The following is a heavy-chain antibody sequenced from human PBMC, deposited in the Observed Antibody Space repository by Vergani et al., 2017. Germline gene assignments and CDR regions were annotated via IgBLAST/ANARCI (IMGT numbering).Heavy chain of an antibody. CDR2: INHSGST. J-gene: IGHJ6*02. CDR3: ARDPYDDGSGSYYQYYYYYGMDV. Sequence: QVQLQQWGAGLLKPSETLSLTCAVYGGSFSGYYWSWIRQPPGKGLEWIGEINHSGSTNYNPSLKSRVTISVDTSKNQFSLKLSSVTAADTAVYYCARDPYDDGSGSYYQYYYYYGMDVWGQGTTVTVAS. D-gene: IGHD3-10*01. CDR1: GGSFSGYY. V-gene: IGHV4-34*01.